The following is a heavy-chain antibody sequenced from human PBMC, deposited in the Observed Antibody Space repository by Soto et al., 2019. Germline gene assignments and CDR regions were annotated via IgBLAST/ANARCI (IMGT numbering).Heavy chain of an antibody. CDR2: IYYSGST. Sequence: PSETLSLTCSVSGGSISGYYWSWIRQPPGKGLEWIGYIYYSGSTNYNPSLKSRVTISVDTSKNQFSLKLSSVTAADTAVYYCARQYSSWYFDYWAQGTLVTVSS. J-gene: IGHJ4*02. V-gene: IGHV4-59*08. CDR3: ARQYSSWYFDY. D-gene: IGHD6-6*01. CDR1: GGSISGYY.